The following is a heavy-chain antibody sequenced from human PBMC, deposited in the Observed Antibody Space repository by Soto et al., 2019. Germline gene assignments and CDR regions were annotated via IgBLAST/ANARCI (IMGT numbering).Heavy chain of an antibody. CDR2: ISGSGGST. CDR1: GFTFSSYA. CDR3: ADYFSRSYYVDY. D-gene: IGHD6-6*01. J-gene: IGHJ4*02. Sequence: GGSLRLSCAASGFTFSSYAMSWVRQAPGKGLEWVSAISGSGGSTYYADSVKGRFTISRDNSKNTLYLQMNSLRAEDTAVYYCADYFSRSYYVDYWGQGTLVTVSS. V-gene: IGHV3-23*01.